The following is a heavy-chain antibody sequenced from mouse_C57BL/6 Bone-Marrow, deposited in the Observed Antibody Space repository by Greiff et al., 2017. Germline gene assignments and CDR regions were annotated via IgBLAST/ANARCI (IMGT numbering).Heavy chain of an antibody. J-gene: IGHJ3*01. D-gene: IGHD2-2*01. V-gene: IGHV5-6*01. CDR3: AIHGGLRRRFAD. CDR2: ISSGGSST. Sequence: EVQLQQSGGDLVKPGGSLKLSCAASGFTFSSSGMSWVRQTPDTRLEWVATISSGGSSTSYPDSVKGRFTISRDNANDTLYLQMSSLRSEDTAMYDCAIHGGLRRRFADWGQGTLVTVSA. CDR1: GFTFSSSG.